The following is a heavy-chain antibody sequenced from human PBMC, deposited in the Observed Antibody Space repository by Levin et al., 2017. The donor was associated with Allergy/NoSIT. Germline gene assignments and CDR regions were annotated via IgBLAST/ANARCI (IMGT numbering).Heavy chain of an antibody. D-gene: IGHD2-2*01. CDR1: GFTFSTYA. V-gene: IGHV3-23*01. CDR2: ISGSGGST. CDR3: AKDLSPRRYCSSTSCTPYYFDH. J-gene: IGHJ4*02. Sequence: HPGGSLRLSCAASGFTFSTYAMSWVRQAPGKGLEWVSAISGSGGSTQYADSVKGRFTISRDNSKKTLYLQMSSLTAEDTAIYYCAKDLSPRRYCSSTSCTPYYFDHWGQGTLVTVSS.